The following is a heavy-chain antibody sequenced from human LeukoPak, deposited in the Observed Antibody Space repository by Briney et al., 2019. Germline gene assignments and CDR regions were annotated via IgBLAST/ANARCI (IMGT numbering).Heavy chain of an antibody. CDR1: GGSISSSSYY. J-gene: IGHJ6*03. CDR2: IYYSGST. V-gene: IGHV4-39*01. D-gene: IGHD3-22*01. CDR3: ARGSRYYYDSSGYSSRYYYYMDV. Sequence: KPSETLSLTCTVSGGSISSSSYYWGWIRQPPGKGLEWIGSIYYSGSTYYNPSLKSRVTISVDTSKNQFSLKLSSVTAADTAVYYCARGSRYYYDSSGYSSRYYYYMDVWGKGTTVTISS.